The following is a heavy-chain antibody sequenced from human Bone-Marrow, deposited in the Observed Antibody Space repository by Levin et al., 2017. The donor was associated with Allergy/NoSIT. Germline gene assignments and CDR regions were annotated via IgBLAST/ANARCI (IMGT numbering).Heavy chain of an antibody. V-gene: IGHV1-46*01. CDR3: ARSYSGSHLPYYYYGMDG. CDR1: GYTFTSYY. D-gene: IGHD1-26*01. J-gene: IGHJ6*02. Sequence: ASVKVSCKASGYTFTSYYMHWVRQAPGQGLEWMGIINPSGGSTSYAQKFQGRVTMTRDTSTSTVYMELSSLRSEDTAVYYCARSYSGSHLPYYYYGMDGWGQGTTVTVSS. CDR2: INPSGGST.